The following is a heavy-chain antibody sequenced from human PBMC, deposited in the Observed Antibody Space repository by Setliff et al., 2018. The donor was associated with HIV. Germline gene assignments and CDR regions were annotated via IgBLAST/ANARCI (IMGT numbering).Heavy chain of an antibody. CDR1: GFIFNSYT. J-gene: IGHJ6*03. Sequence: GGSLRLSCAASGFIFNSYTMSWVRQAPGKGLEWVSAIRGDGGAIYHADSVKGRFTISRDNSKNTLYLQMNSLRSEDTAVYFCAKSFNSGPTNWNIDVWGTGTTVTVSS. V-gene: IGHV3-23*01. CDR2: IRGDGGAI. D-gene: IGHD1-20*01. CDR3: AKSFNSGPTNWNIDV.